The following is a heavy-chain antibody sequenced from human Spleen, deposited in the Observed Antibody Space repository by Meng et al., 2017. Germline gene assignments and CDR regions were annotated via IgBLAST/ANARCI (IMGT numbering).Heavy chain of an antibody. CDR1: DYTFTTSG. V-gene: IGHV1-18*01. CDR2: ISAYNGNT. CDR3: ARFSGDWGGYYSDF. Sequence: ASVKVSCKASDYTFTTSGISWVRQAPGQGLEWMGWISAYNGNTNYAQKVQGRVTMSTDTSSSTAYMELRSLRSDDTAVYFCARFSGDWGGYYSDFWGQGTLVTVSS. D-gene: IGHD2-21*02. J-gene: IGHJ4*02.